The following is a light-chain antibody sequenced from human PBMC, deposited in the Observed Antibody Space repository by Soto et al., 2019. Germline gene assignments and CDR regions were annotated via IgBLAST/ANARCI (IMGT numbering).Light chain of an antibody. Sequence: QSALTQPASVSGSPGHSITIFCTGTSSDVGGYNYVSWYQQHPGKAPKLMIYDVSNRPSGVSNRFSGSKSGNTASLTISGPQAKDEADYYCSSYTSRTPPVLGTGPKVPVL. J-gene: IGLJ1*01. V-gene: IGLV2-14*01. CDR1: SSDVGGYNY. CDR3: SSYTSRTPPV. CDR2: DVS.